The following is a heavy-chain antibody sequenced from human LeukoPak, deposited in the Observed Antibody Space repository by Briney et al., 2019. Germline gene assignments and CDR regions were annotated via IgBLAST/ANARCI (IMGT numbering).Heavy chain of an antibody. J-gene: IGHJ3*02. Sequence: PGGSLRLSCAASGFTFSTYNMNWIRHAPGKGLEWISSITSSSSYIYYADSVKGRFTISRDNSNRTVFLQMNSLRAEDTAVYYCARVRGDSRGNAFDIWGQGTMVSVS. CDR2: ITSSSSYI. CDR1: GFTFSTYN. CDR3: ARVRGDSRGNAFDI. V-gene: IGHV3-21*04. D-gene: IGHD2-15*01.